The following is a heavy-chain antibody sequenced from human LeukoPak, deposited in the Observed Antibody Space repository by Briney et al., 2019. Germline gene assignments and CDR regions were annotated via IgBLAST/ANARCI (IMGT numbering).Heavy chain of an antibody. D-gene: IGHD6-19*01. CDR1: GFTFSSYS. CDR3: AKPVPDRSGWNFGY. V-gene: IGHV3-48*02. CDR2: ISSSSTTI. J-gene: IGHJ4*02. Sequence: GGSLRLSCAASGFTFSSYSMNWVRQAPGEGLEWVSYISSSSTTIYYADSVKGRSTISRDNAKNSLYLQMNSLRDEDTAVYYCAKPVPDRSGWNFGYWGQGTLVTVSS.